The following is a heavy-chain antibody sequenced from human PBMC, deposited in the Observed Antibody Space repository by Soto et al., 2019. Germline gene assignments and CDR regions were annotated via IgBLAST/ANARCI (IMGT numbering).Heavy chain of an antibody. V-gene: IGHV3-30*01. CDR3: ARESIEGYDYVWGSYRYTGVDAFDI. CDR2: ISYDGSNK. D-gene: IGHD3-16*02. CDR1: GFCFRSYD. J-gene: IGHJ3*02. Sequence: GGSLTLSCAASGFCFRSYDMHCDRQAPGQGLEWVAVISYDGSNKYYADSVKGRFTISRDNSKNTLYLQMNSLRAEDTAVYYCARESIEGYDYVWGSYRYTGVDAFDIWGQGTMVTVSS.